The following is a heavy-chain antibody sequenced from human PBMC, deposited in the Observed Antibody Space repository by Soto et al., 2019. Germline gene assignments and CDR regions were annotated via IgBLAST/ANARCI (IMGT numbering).Heavy chain of an antibody. Sequence: GGSLRLSCAASGFTFSSYAMSWVRQAPGKGLEWVSAISGSGGSTYYADSVKVRFTISRDNSKNTLYLQMNSLRAEDTAVYYCAKDEGEWLATEFDYWGQGTLVTVSS. CDR1: GFTFSSYA. CDR2: ISGSGGST. D-gene: IGHD6-19*01. CDR3: AKDEGEWLATEFDY. V-gene: IGHV3-23*01. J-gene: IGHJ4*02.